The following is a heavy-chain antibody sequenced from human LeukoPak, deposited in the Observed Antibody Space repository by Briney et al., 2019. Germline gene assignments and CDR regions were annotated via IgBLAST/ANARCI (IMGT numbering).Heavy chain of an antibody. CDR1: GFTFSSYA. Sequence: PGGSLRLSCAASGFTFSSYAMSWVRQAPGKGLEWVSSISGSGGSTSYADSVKGRFTISRDNAKSSLYLQMNSLRAEDTAVYYCARDRGATAHFDYWGQGTLVTVSS. CDR2: ISGSGGST. CDR3: ARDRGATAHFDY. J-gene: IGHJ4*02. D-gene: IGHD5-12*01. V-gene: IGHV3-23*01.